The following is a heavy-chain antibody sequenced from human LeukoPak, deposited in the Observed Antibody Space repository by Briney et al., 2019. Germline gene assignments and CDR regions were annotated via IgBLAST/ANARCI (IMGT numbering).Heavy chain of an antibody. CDR1: GGSINGYY. J-gene: IGHJ6*02. V-gene: IGHV4-59*08. CDR2: IYSTGGT. Sequence: SETLSLTCIVAGGSINGYYWSWIRQPPGKGLEYMGYIYSTGGTNYNPSLKSRVTISIDTSKNQFSLRLSSVTAADTAVYYCARHYSIALRGGGYYYAMDVWGPGTTVTVSS. CDR3: ARHYSIALRGGGYYYAMDV. D-gene: IGHD2-21*01.